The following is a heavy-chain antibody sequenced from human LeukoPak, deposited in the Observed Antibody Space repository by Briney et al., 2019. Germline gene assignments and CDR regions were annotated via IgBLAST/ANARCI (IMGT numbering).Heavy chain of an antibody. CDR3: ARAGGHYGSGSYGYYYYYGMDV. Sequence: PSETLSLTCTVSGGSISSGGYYWSWIRQPPGKGLEWIGYIYHSGSTYYNPSLKSRVTISVDRSKNQFSLKLSSVTAADTAVYYSARAGGHYGSGSYGYYYYYGMDVWGQGTTVTVSS. V-gene: IGHV4-30-2*01. CDR1: GGSISSGGYY. J-gene: IGHJ6*02. D-gene: IGHD3-10*01. CDR2: IYHSGST.